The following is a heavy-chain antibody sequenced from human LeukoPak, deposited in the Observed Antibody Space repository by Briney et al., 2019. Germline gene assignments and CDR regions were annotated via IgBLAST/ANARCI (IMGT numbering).Heavy chain of an antibody. CDR3: ARDWDQLVPSKGGPPRYFYFMDV. D-gene: IGHD2-15*01. CDR1: GYTFTDYN. V-gene: IGHV1-2*07. Sequence: GASVKVSCKTSGYTFTDYNMHWVRQAPGQGPEWMGWIDPNRGGTNYAHRFQDRVTITRDTSIRTVYMELNNLRSDDTAVYYCARDWDQLVPSKGGPPRYFYFMDVWGKGTSVIASS. CDR2: IDPNRGGT. J-gene: IGHJ6*03.